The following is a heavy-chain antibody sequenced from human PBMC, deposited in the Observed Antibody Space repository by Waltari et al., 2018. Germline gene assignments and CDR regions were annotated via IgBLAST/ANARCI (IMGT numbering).Heavy chain of an antibody. CDR3: TRALWLGELYDY. J-gene: IGHJ4*02. CDR1: GFTFTRYL. Sequence: EAQLDESGGGFVQTGGSLRLSCSVSGFTFTRYLMSWVRQAPGKGLVWVERINSDGSSTTYADSVKGRFTISRDNAKNTVYLQMNSLRVEDTAVYYCTRALWLGELYDYWGQGTLVTVSS. V-gene: IGHV3-74*01. D-gene: IGHD3-10*01. CDR2: INSDGSST.